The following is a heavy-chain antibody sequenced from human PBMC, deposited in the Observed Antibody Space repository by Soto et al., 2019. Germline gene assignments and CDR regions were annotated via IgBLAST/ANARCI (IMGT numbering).Heavy chain of an antibody. CDR3: ARRGYSSSWSYYYFYGMDV. CDR1: GYTFTSYD. V-gene: IGHV1-8*01. D-gene: IGHD6-13*01. J-gene: IGHJ6*02. CDR2: MNPNSGNT. Sequence: QVQLVQSGAEVKKPGASVKVSCKASGYTFTSYDINWVRQATGQGLEWMGWMNPNSGNTGYAQKFQGRVTMTRNTSISTAYRELSSLRSEDTAVYYCARRGYSSSWSYYYFYGMDVWGQGTTVTVSS.